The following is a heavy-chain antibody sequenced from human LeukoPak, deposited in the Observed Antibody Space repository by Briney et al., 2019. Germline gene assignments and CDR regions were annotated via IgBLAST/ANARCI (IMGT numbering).Heavy chain of an antibody. Sequence: ASVKVSCKVSVYSLSELSMHWVRQAPGKGLEWMGGFDPEDGETIYAQKFQGRVTMTEDTSTDTAYMELSSLRSEDTAVYYCATGITDEYADYLDFRAFDIWGQGTMVTVSS. J-gene: IGHJ3*02. D-gene: IGHD4-17*01. V-gene: IGHV1-24*01. CDR3: ATGITDEYADYLDFRAFDI. CDR2: FDPEDGET. CDR1: VYSLSELS.